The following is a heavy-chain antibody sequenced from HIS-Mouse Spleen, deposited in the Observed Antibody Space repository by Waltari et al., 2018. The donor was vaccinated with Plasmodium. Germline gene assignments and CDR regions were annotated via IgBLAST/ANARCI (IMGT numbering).Heavy chain of an antibody. Sequence: EWIGEINHSGSTNYNPSLKSRVTISVDTSKNQFSLKLSSVTAADTAVYYCARDKLMTTVPFDLWGRGTLVTVSS. J-gene: IGHJ2*01. CDR2: INHSGST. D-gene: IGHD4-17*01. V-gene: IGHV4-34*01. CDR3: ARDKLMTTVPFDL.